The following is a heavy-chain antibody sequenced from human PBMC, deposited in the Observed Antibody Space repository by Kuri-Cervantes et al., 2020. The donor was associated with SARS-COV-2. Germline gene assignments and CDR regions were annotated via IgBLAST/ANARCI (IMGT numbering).Heavy chain of an antibody. CDR1: GFTFSDYY. CDR3: ARFSGSSSWYPGRYYYDMDV. V-gene: IGHV3-11*04. D-gene: IGHD6-13*01. Sequence: LSLTCAASGFTFSDYYMGWIRQAPGKGLEWVSYISSSGSTIYYADSVKGRFTISRDNAKNSLYLQMNSLRAEDTAVYYCARFSGSSSWYPGRYYYDMDVWGKGTTVTVSS. J-gene: IGHJ6*03. CDR2: ISSSGSTI.